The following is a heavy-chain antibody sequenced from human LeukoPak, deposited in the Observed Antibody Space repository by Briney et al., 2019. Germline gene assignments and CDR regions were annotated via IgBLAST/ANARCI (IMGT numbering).Heavy chain of an antibody. CDR3: ARGSGSYKGDFDY. Sequence: ASVKVSCKASGYTFTGYYMHWVRQAPGQGLEWMGWINPNSGGTNYAQKFQGRVTMTRDTSISTAYMELSRLRSDDTAVYYCARGSGSYKGDFDYWGQGTLVTVSS. J-gene: IGHJ4*02. CDR2: INPNSGGT. CDR1: GYTFTGYY. V-gene: IGHV1-2*02. D-gene: IGHD1-26*01.